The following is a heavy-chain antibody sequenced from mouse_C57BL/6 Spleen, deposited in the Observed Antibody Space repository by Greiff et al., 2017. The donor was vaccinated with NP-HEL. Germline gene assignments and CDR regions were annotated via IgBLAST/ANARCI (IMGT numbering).Heavy chain of an antibody. Sequence: VQLQESGPELVKPGASVKISCKASGYAFSSSWMNWVKQRPGKGLEWIGRIYPGDGDTNYNGKFKGKATLTADKSSSTAYMQLSSLTSEDSAVYVCARENMGSPYAMDYWGQGTSVTVSS. D-gene: IGHD1-1*01. CDR2: IYPGDGDT. V-gene: IGHV1-82*01. CDR3: ARENMGSPYAMDY. J-gene: IGHJ4*01. CDR1: GYAFSSSW.